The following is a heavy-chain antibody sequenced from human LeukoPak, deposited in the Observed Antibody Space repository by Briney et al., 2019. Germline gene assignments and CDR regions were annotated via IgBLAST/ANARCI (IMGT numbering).Heavy chain of an antibody. J-gene: IGHJ4*02. V-gene: IGHV4-61*02. CDR1: GGSITNGGYY. CDR2: IYTTGNT. CDR3: ARERLGGSYYRPVDY. Sequence: SETLSLTCTVSGGSITNGGYYWSWIRQPAGKGLEWIGRIYTTGNTNYNPFLKSRVTISLDTSKNQFSLKLSSVSAEDTALYYCARERLGGSYYRPVDYWGQGTLVTVSS. D-gene: IGHD1-26*01.